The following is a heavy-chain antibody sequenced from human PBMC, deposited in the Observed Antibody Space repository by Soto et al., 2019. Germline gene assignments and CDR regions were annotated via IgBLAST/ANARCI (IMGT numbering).Heavy chain of an antibody. D-gene: IGHD2-2*01. J-gene: IGHJ4*02. CDR2: IYHYGST. V-gene: IGHV4-30-2*01. CDR3: ARQDCSRTSCLFDY. CDR1: GGSMSTGGSS. Sequence: QLQLQESGSGLVKSSQTVSLTCAVSGGSMSTGGSSWSWIRQPPGKGLEWIGYIYHYGSTYSNPSLKSRVTMSIDRSKNQFSLKLRSVTAADTAVYYCARQDCSRTSCLFDYWGQGALVTVSS.